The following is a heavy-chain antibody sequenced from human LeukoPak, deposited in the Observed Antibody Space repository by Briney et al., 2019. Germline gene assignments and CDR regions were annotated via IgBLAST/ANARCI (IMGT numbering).Heavy chain of an antibody. CDR3: ARHESPVPHLHFKFDY. V-gene: IGHV4-39*01. Sequence: SETLSLTCTVSGDSTSSSTYYWDWIRQAPGKGLEWIGNIYDSGTTHYNPSLKSRVTISVDTSNNQFSLKLSSVTAADTAVYYCARHESPVPHLHFKFDYWGRGTLVTVSS. D-gene: IGHD3-3*02. CDR1: GDSTSSSTYY. J-gene: IGHJ4*02. CDR2: IYDSGTT.